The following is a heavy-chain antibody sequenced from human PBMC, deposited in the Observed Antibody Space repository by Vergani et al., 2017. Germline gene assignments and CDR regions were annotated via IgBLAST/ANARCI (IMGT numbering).Heavy chain of an antibody. CDR2: ISGSGGFT. CDR1: GFTFTNFA. Sequence: EVQLLESGGNLVQPGGSLRLSCAASGFTFTNFAMTWVRQAPGEGLEWVSGISGSGGFTYYADSVKGRFTISRDNSKNTMFLQMNNLRAEDTAVYYCAKDTLLTYYYYGMDVWGQGTTVTVSS. CDR3: AKDTLLTYYYYGMDV. D-gene: IGHD1-26*01. V-gene: IGHV3-23*01. J-gene: IGHJ6*02.